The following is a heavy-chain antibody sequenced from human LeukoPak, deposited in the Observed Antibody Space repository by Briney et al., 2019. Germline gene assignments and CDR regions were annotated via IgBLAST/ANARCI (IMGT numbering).Heavy chain of an antibody. J-gene: IGHJ4*02. CDR2: ISSSGSTI. Sequence: GGSLRLSCAASGFTFSSYEMNWVRQAPGKGLEWVSYISSSGSTIYYADSVKGRFTISRDNPKNSLYLQMNSLRAEDTAVYYCARVNWNVIYFDYWGQGTLVTVSS. V-gene: IGHV3-48*03. D-gene: IGHD1-1*01. CDR1: GFTFSSYE. CDR3: ARVNWNVIYFDY.